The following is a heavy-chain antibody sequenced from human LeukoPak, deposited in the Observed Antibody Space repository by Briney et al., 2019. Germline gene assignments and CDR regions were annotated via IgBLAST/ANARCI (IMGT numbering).Heavy chain of an antibody. Sequence: KPGGSLRLSCAASGFTFSSYPMNWVRQAPGKGLEWVSSIISSPNYKYYSDSVKGRLTISRDNAKNSMSLQMNSLRAEDTGVYYCTRGIVPTCTWTFPVGMDVWGQGTTVTVSS. D-gene: IGHD6-6*01. CDR1: GFTFSSYP. CDR3: TRGIVPTCTWTFPVGMDV. V-gene: IGHV3-21*01. CDR2: IISSPNYK. J-gene: IGHJ6*02.